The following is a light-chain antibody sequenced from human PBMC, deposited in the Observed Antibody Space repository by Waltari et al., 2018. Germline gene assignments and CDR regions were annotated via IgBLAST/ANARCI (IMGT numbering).Light chain of an antibody. V-gene: IGKV3-20*01. CDR1: QTIKSSH. CDR3: QQYGSSQYT. J-gene: IGKJ2*01. Sequence: ESVLPQSPGTLSLSPGERVTLSCRASQTIKSSHLAWYQQKAGQAPRLLIYGASSRATGIPDRFSGGGSGTDFTLTINRLQPEDFAVYHCQQYGSSQYTFGQGTKLAIK. CDR2: GAS.